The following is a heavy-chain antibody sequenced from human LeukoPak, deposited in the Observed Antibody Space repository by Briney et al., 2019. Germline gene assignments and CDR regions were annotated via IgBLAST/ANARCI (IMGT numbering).Heavy chain of an antibody. D-gene: IGHD1-20*01. V-gene: IGHV3-30*18. Sequence: GGSLRLSCVGSGFIFSSYSMNWVRQAPGKGLEWVAVISYDGSNKYYADSVKGRFTISRDNSKNTLYLQMNSLRPEGTAVYYCAKSRHPYNWNDGAFFDYWGQGTLVTVSS. CDR1: GFIFSSYS. J-gene: IGHJ4*02. CDR2: ISYDGSNK. CDR3: AKSRHPYNWNDGAFFDY.